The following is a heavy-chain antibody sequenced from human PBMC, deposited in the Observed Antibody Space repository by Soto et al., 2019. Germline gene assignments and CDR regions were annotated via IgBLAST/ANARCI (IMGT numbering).Heavy chain of an antibody. CDR2: ISYDGSNK. J-gene: IGHJ4*02. Sequence: QVQLVESGGGVVQPGRSLRLSCAASGFTFSSYGMHWVRQAPGKGLEWVAVISYDGSNKYYADSVKGRFTISRDNSKNTLYLQMNSLRAEDTAVYYCAKDRNGGSCYLDCWGQGTLVTVSS. V-gene: IGHV3-30*18. D-gene: IGHD2-15*01. CDR3: AKDRNGGSCYLDC. CDR1: GFTFSSYG.